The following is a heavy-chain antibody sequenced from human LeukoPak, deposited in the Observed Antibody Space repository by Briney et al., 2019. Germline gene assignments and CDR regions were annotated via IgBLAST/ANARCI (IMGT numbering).Heavy chain of an antibody. CDR2: INTYNDNT. J-gene: IGHJ5*02. Sequence: ASVKVSCTASGYTFISYGINWVRQAPGQGLEWMGWINTYNDNTNYAQKFQGSVTMTTDTSTSTAYMELRSLISDDTAVYYCARPLRITMIRGAAFRASSDFDPWGQGTLVTVSS. CDR3: ARPLRITMIRGAAFRASSDFDP. V-gene: IGHV1-18*01. CDR1: GYTFISYG. D-gene: IGHD3-10*01.